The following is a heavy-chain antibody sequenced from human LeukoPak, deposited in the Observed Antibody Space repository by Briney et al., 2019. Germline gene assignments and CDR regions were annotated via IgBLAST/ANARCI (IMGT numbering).Heavy chain of an antibody. J-gene: IGHJ5*02. CDR2: VIPVFGTP. Sequence: SVKVSCKASGGTFSRYAINWVRQAPGQGLEWMGGVIPVFGTPNYAPRFQGRLTITTDESARSAFLTLNSLRSEDTAIYYCARDVRVATSGDWFDPWGQGTLVTVSS. CDR3: ARDVRVATSGDWFDP. V-gene: IGHV1-69*05. CDR1: GGTFSRYA. D-gene: IGHD2-15*01.